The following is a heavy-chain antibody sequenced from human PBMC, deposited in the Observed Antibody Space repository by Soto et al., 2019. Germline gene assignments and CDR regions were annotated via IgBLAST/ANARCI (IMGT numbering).Heavy chain of an antibody. CDR2: ISTYNGDT. V-gene: IGHV1-18*01. CDR3: ARSGPAPYYYYRMDV. CDR1: GYTFSRSG. J-gene: IGHJ6*02. D-gene: IGHD1-26*01. Sequence: QVQLVQSGAEVRKPGASVKVSCKTSGYTFSRSGISWVRQAPGQGLEWMGWISTYNGDTNYAQKLQGRVTMTTDTSTSTAFMELGSLTSDDTAVYYCARSGPAPYYYYRMDVWGQGTTVTVSS.